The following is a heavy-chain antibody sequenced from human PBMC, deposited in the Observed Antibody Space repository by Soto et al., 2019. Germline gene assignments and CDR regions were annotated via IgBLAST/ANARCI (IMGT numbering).Heavy chain of an antibody. Sequence: SETLSLTCTVSGGSISSYYWSWIRQPPGKGLEWIGYIYYSGSTNYNPSLKSRVTISVDTSKNQFSLKLSSVTAADTAVYYCARTSGTTVDYWGQGTLVTSPQ. V-gene: IGHV4-59*01. J-gene: IGHJ4*02. CDR3: ARTSGTTVDY. D-gene: IGHD1-7*01. CDR1: GGSISSYY. CDR2: IYYSGST.